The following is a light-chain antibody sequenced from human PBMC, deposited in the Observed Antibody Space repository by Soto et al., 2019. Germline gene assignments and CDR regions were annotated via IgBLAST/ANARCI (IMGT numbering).Light chain of an antibody. CDR1: QGISSA. V-gene: IGKV1-13*02. J-gene: IGKJ5*01. Sequence: AIQLTQSPSSLSASVGDRVTITCRASQGISSALAWYQQKPGKGPKLLIYDASSLESGVPSRFSGSGSGTDFTLTISSLQPEDFASYYCQQFHSYPITFGQGTRLEIK. CDR2: DAS. CDR3: QQFHSYPIT.